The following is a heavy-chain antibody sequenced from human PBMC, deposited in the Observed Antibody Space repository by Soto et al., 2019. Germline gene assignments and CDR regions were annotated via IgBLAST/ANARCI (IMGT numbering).Heavy chain of an antibody. D-gene: IGHD3-9*01. CDR1: GGSISSYY. CDR2: IYYSGST. J-gene: IGHJ6*02. CDR3: ARAILTGYGASGYYYGMDV. V-gene: IGHV4-59*01. Sequence: SETLSLTCTVSGGSISSYYWSWIRQPPGKGLEWIGYIYYSGSTNYNPSLKSRVTISVDTSKNQFSLKLSSVTAADTAVYYSARAILTGYGASGYYYGMDVWGQGTTVTVSS.